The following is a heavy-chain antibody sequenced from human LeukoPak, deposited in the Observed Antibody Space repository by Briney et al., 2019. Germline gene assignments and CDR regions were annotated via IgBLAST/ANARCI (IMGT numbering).Heavy chain of an antibody. Sequence: SETLSLTCAVYGGSFSGYYWSWIRQPPGKGLEWIGEINHSGSTNYNPSLKSRVTISVDTSKNQFSLKLSSVTAADTAVYYCASTILGWFDPWGQGTLVTVSS. D-gene: IGHD1-26*01. CDR2: INHSGST. CDR3: ASTILGWFDP. V-gene: IGHV4-34*01. J-gene: IGHJ5*02. CDR1: GGSFSGYY.